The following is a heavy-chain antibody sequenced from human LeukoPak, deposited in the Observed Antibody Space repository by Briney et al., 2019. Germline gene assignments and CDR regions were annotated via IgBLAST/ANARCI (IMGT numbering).Heavy chain of an antibody. Sequence: GGSLRLSCAASGFTFSSYGMHWVRQAPGKGLEWVAVISYDGSNKYYADSAKGRFTISRDNSKNTLYLQMYSLSAEDTAVYYCARHTSMPWFDPWGQGTLVTVSS. CDR3: ARHTSMPWFDP. V-gene: IGHV3-30*03. J-gene: IGHJ5*02. D-gene: IGHD2-2*01. CDR1: GFTFSSYG. CDR2: ISYDGSNK.